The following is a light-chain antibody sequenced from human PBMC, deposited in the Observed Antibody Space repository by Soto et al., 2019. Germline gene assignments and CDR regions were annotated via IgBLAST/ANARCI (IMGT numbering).Light chain of an antibody. Sequence: IQVAPSPSSVSSCVQERFTITCRASQGISNCLAWYQQKPGKAPQLLIYSASTIQSGVPSRFSGSGSGTDFTLTISTLQPEDFATYYCQQCSSFPITFGQGTRLEIK. CDR1: QGISNC. CDR2: SAS. CDR3: QQCSSFPIT. J-gene: IGKJ5*01. V-gene: IGKV1-12*01.